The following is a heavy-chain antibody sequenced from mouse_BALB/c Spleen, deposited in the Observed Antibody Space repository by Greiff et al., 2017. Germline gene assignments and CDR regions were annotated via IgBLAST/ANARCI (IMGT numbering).Heavy chain of an antibody. J-gene: IGHJ4*01. CDR2: ISNGGGST. CDR3: ARHGQLGLREAMDY. CDR1: GFTFSSYT. Sequence: EVKLVESGGGLVQPGGSLKLSCAASGFTFSSYTMSWVRQTPEKRLEWVAYISNGGGSTYYPDTVKGRFTISRDNAKNTLYLQMSRLKSEDTAMYYCARHGQLGLREAMDYWGQGTSVTVSS. V-gene: IGHV5-12-2*01. D-gene: IGHD3-2*01.